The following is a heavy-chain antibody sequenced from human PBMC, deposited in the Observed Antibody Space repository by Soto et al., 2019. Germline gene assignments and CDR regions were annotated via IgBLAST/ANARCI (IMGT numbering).Heavy chain of an antibody. CDR3: AREGPAPKSYFYDY. D-gene: IGHD3-10*01. CDR1: VFSFSSYT. CDR2: ISGTGATV. V-gene: IGHV3-48*02. J-gene: IGHJ4*02. Sequence: XGSLRLSCASSVFSFSSYTMNCVRHSPGKGPEWVSYISGTGATVYYADSVKGRFTASRDNAKNSLYLQMNSLRDEDTALYYCAREGPAPKSYFYDYWGQRTLVTVSS.